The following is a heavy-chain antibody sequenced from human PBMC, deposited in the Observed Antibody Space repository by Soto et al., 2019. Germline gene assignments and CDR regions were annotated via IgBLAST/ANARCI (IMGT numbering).Heavy chain of an antibody. CDR3: ARDSGIAGAYGMDV. D-gene: IGHD6-19*01. CDR1: GFTFSSYG. Sequence: QVQLVESGGGVVQPGRSLRLSCAASGFTFSSYGMHWVRQAPGKGLEWVAVIWYDGSNKYYADSVKGRFTISRDNSKNTLYLQVNSLRAEDTAVYYCARDSGIAGAYGMDVWGQGTTVTVSS. V-gene: IGHV3-33*01. CDR2: IWYDGSNK. J-gene: IGHJ6*02.